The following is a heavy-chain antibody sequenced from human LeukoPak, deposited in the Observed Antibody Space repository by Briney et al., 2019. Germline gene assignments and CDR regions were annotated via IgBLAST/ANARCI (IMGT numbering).Heavy chain of an antibody. CDR2: INPNSGGT. CDR3: ARENISKYYFDY. Sequence: ASVKVSCKASEYTFTGYYMHWVRQAPGQGLEWMGWINPNSGGTNYAQKFQGWVTMTRDTSISTAYMELSRLRSDDTAVYYCARENISKYYFDYWGQGTLVTVSS. V-gene: IGHV1-2*04. D-gene: IGHD2/OR15-2a*01. J-gene: IGHJ4*02. CDR1: EYTFTGYY.